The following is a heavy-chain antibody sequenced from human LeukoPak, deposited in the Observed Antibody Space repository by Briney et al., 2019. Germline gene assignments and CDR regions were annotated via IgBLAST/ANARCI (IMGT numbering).Heavy chain of an antibody. V-gene: IGHV3-48*02. CDR1: RFTFTGYS. CDR3: AREAYWGSSGKGFDS. D-gene: IGHD7-27*01. CDR2: ISISSDNI. J-gene: IGHJ4*02. Sequence: GGSLRLSCAASRFTFTGYSMNWVCQAPGKGLEWGSYISISSDNIYYADSVKGRVTISRDNAKNSLYLQMNSLRDEDTAVYSCAREAYWGSSGKGFDSWGQGTGVTVSS.